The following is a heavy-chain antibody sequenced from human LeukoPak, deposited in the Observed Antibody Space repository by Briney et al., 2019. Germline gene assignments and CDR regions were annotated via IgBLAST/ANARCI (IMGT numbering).Heavy chain of an antibody. V-gene: IGHV5-51*01. J-gene: IGHJ4*02. Sequence: GEPLKISCKGSGYSFTSYWISWVRQLPGKGLEWMGIIYPGDSDTRYSPSFQGQVTMSADKSISTAYLQWSSLKASDTAMYYCARLNSSVFDHWGQGTLVTVSS. CDR2: IYPGDSDT. CDR3: ARLNSSVFDH. CDR1: GYSFTSYW. D-gene: IGHD4-23*01.